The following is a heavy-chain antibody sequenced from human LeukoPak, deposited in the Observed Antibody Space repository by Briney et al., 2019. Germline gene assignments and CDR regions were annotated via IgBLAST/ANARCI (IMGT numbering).Heavy chain of an antibody. V-gene: IGHV3-21*01. J-gene: IGHJ4*02. CDR3: ARVIAVAGTSFFDY. CDR1: GFTFSSYS. Sequence: PGGSLRLSCAASGFTFSSYSMNWVRQAPGKGLEWVSSISSSSYIYYADSVKGRFTISRDNAKNSLYLQMNSLRAEDTAVYYCARVIAVAGTSFFDYWGQGTLVTVSS. D-gene: IGHD6-19*01. CDR2: ISSSSYI.